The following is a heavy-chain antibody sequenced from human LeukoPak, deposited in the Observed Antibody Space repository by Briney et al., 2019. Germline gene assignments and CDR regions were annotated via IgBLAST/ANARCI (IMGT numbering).Heavy chain of an antibody. CDR2: IKQDGSEK. CDR3: ARVHYDILTGYHYYFDY. Sequence: PGGSLRLSCATSGFTFSSYWMSWVRQAPGKELEWVANIKQDGSEKYYVDSVKGRFTISRDNAKNSLYLQMNSLRAEDTAVYYCARVHYDILTGYHYYFDYWGQGTLVTVSS. D-gene: IGHD3-9*01. V-gene: IGHV3-7*01. J-gene: IGHJ4*02. CDR1: GFTFSSYW.